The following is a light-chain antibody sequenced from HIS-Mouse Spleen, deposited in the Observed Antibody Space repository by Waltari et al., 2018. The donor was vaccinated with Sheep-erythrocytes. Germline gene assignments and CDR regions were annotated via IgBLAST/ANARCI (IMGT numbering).Light chain of an antibody. J-gene: IGLJ1*01. CDR1: SSDVGGYNY. CDR3: CSYAGSYNHV. V-gene: IGLV2-11*01. CDR2: DVS. Sequence: QSALNQPRSVSGSPGQSVTISCTGTSSDVGGYNYVSWYQQHPGKAPNPMIYDVSKRPSGVPDRVSGSKSGNTASLTISGLQAEDEADYYCCSYAGSYNHVFATGTKVTVL.